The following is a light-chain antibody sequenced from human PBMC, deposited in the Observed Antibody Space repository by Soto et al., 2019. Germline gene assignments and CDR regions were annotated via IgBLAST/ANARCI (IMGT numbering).Light chain of an antibody. V-gene: IGLV3-21*02. CDR2: DDS. CDR1: NIESTS. Sequence: SYELTQPPSVSVAPGQTAKLSCGGSNIESTSVDWYQQKPGQAPVLVVYDDSERPSEIPDRFSGSNSGDTATLTISRVAPGDEADYFCQVWDSRSAHPGVFGTGTKLTVL. CDR3: QVWDSRSAHPGV. J-gene: IGLJ1*01.